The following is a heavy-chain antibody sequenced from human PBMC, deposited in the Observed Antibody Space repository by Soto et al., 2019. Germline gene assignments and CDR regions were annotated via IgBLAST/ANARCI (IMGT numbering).Heavy chain of an antibody. V-gene: IGHV4-59*08. CDR1: GGSISSYY. CDR3: ATSPWFGEATDAFDI. J-gene: IGHJ3*02. Sequence: SETLSLTCTVSGGSISSYYWSWIRQPPGKGLEWIGYIYYSGSTNYNPSLKSRVTISVDTSKNQFSLKLSSVTAADTAVYYCATSPWFGEATDAFDIWGQGTMVTVSS. D-gene: IGHD3-10*01. CDR2: IYYSGST.